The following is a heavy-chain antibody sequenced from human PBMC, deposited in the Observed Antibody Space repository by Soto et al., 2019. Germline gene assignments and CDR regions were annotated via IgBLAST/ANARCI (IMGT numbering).Heavy chain of an antibody. CDR2: INHSGST. J-gene: IGHJ4*02. CDR1: GGSFSGYY. V-gene: IGHV4-34*01. D-gene: IGHD3-16*01. CDR3: ARGWGLGVFEY. Sequence: QVQLQQWGAGLLKPSETLSLTCAVYGGSFSGYYWNWIRQPPGRGLEWIGEINHSGSTNYNPSLKSRVTISVGTSKNQFSLKLSSVTAADTAVYYCARGWGLGVFEYWGQGTLVTVSS.